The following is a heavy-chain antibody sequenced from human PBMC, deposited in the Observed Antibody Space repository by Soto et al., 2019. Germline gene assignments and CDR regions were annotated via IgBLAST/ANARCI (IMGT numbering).Heavy chain of an antibody. CDR1: GYTFTSYY. CDR2: INPSGGST. CDR3: ARVDYGDYPDYYYGMEG. Sequence: ASVKVSCKASGYTFTSYYMHWVRQAPGQGLEWMGIINPSGGSTSYAQKFQGRVTMTRDTSTSTVYMELSSLRSEDTAVYYCARVDYGDYPDYYYGMEGWGQGTTVTVSS. J-gene: IGHJ6*02. D-gene: IGHD4-17*01. V-gene: IGHV1-46*01.